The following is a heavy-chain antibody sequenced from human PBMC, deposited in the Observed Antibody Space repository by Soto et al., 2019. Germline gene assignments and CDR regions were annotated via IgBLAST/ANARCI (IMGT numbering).Heavy chain of an antibody. CDR2: IYYSGST. J-gene: IGHJ4*02. CDR3: ARGTVTTTDFDY. V-gene: IGHV4-31*03. CDR1: GGSISSGGYY. D-gene: IGHD4-4*01. Sequence: SETLSLTCTVSGGSISSGGYYWSWIRQHPGKGLEWIGYIYYSGSTYSNPSLKSRVTISVDTSKDQFSLKLSSVTAADTAVYYCARGTVTTTDFDYWGQGTLVTVSS.